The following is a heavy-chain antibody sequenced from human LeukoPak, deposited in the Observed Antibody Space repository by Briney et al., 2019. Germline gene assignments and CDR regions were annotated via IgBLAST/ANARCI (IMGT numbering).Heavy chain of an antibody. J-gene: IGHJ4*02. V-gene: IGHV3-53*01. D-gene: IGHD6-6*01. CDR1: GFTVSSIY. CDR3: ARTTYTISSLGV. CDR2: IYSGGST. Sequence: PGGSLRLSCAASGFTVSSIYMSWVRQAPGKGLEWVSVIYSGGSTYYADSVRGRFTISRDNAKNSLYLQMNSLRAEDTAVYYCARTTYTISSLGVWGQGTLVTVSS.